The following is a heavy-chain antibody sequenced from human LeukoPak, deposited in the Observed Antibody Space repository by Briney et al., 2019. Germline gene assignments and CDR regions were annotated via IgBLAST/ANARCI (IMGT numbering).Heavy chain of an antibody. J-gene: IGHJ4*02. D-gene: IGHD2-21*01. Sequence: SETLSLTCTVSGGSITSNHWSWVRQPPGKGLEWIGQVHHSGGTSYNPSLRSRVTISIDKSENQFSLKLNSVTAADTAAYYCARHGGHYQSDDWGQGTLVTVSS. V-gene: IGHV4-4*02. CDR3: ARHGGHYQSDD. CDR1: GGSITSNH. CDR2: VHHSGGT.